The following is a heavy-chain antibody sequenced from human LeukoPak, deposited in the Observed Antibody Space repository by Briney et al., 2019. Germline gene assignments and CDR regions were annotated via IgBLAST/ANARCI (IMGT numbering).Heavy chain of an antibody. Sequence: SETLSLTCTVSGGSISSYYWSWIRQPAGKGLEWIGRIYTSGSSTYNPSLKGRVTMSLDTSKNQFSLKLSSVTAADTAVYYCARASGYYDSSGYVSEYFQHWGQGTLVTVSS. V-gene: IGHV4-4*07. CDR1: GGSISSYY. CDR2: IYTSGSS. J-gene: IGHJ1*01. D-gene: IGHD3-22*01. CDR3: ARASGYYDSSGYVSEYFQH.